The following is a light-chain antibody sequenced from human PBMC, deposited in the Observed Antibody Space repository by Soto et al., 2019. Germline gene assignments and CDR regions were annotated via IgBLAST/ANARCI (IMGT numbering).Light chain of an antibody. Sequence: QSALTQPASVSGSPGQSITISCTGTSSDVGDFDCVSWYQQHPGKAPKLMIYEVSDRPSGVSNRFSGSKSGDTASLTISGLQAADEADYYCSSYTSSSTLVFGGGTKLTVL. CDR1: SSDVGDFDC. V-gene: IGLV2-14*01. CDR2: EVS. J-gene: IGLJ2*01. CDR3: SSYTSSSTLV.